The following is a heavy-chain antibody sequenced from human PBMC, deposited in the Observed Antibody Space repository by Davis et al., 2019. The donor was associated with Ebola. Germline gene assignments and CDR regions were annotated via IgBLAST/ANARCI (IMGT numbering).Heavy chain of an antibody. D-gene: IGHD2-15*01. CDR2: IYSRDSDT. Sequence: GESLKISCKGSGFTFDNYWIGWVRQMPGKGLEWMGIIYSRDSDTRYSPSFQGQVTISADKSISTAYLQWSSLKASDTAMYYCARQIVVVVAASKTGRFDPWGQGTLVTVSS. V-gene: IGHV5-51*01. J-gene: IGHJ5*02. CDR3: ARQIVVVVAASKTGRFDP. CDR1: GFTFDNYW.